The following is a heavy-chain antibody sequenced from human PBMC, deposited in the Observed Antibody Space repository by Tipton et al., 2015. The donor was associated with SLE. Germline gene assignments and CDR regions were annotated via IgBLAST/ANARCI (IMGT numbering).Heavy chain of an antibody. Sequence: GSLRLSCAASGFRLSDYWMGWVRQAPGMGLEWVATIKYDGTETAYVGSVKGRFTISRDNAKNSLFLQMNNLRPEDTAFYYCAKTLYSNYDGGYFDYWSQGTLVSVSS. J-gene: IGHJ4*02. CDR3: AKTLYSNYDGGYFDY. V-gene: IGHV3-7*03. CDR1: GFRLSDYW. CDR2: IKYDGTET. D-gene: IGHD4-11*01.